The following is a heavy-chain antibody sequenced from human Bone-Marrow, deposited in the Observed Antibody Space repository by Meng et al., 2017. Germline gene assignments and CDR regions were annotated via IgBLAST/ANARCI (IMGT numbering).Heavy chain of an antibody. J-gene: IGHJ6*02. Sequence: GESLKISCEGSGFSFKKHWMNWVRQAPGKGLEWVANIKEDGSEEYYVDSVKGRFTISRDNSNNSLYLEMSSLRAEDTAVYYCVRVDYDYIWGSYSDYFGMDVWGQGTTVTVSS. CDR3: VRVDYDYIWGSYSDYFGMDV. V-gene: IGHV3-7*04. CDR1: GFSFKKHW. D-gene: IGHD3-16*01. CDR2: IKEDGSEE.